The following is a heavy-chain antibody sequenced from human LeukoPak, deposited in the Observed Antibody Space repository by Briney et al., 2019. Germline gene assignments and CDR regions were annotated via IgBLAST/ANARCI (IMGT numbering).Heavy chain of an antibody. CDR3: AGDWAGRLPPNWFDP. V-gene: IGHV4-39*07. CDR1: GASITTSNYY. D-gene: IGHD1-1*01. Sequence: SETLSLTCTVSGASITTSNYYWAWIRQPPGKGLEWIGSIYYSGNTYYIPSLKSRVTISVDTSNNQFSLKLSSVTAADTAVYYCAGDWAGRLPPNWFDPWGQGTLVTVSS. CDR2: IYYSGNT. J-gene: IGHJ5*02.